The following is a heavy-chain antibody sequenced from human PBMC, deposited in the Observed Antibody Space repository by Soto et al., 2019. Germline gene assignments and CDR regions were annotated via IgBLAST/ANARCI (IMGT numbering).Heavy chain of an antibody. Sequence: QLQLQESGPGLVKPSETLSLTCTVSGASVTSSTYYWGWIRQPPGKGLEWIGSIYYSGSTYYNPSLRSRVTISVDTSKNQVSLKLTSVTAADTARYYRANDYGDYKSYYGMDVWGQGTTVTVSS. V-gene: IGHV4-39*01. J-gene: IGHJ6*02. CDR3: ANDYGDYKSYYGMDV. D-gene: IGHD4-17*01. CDR1: GASVTSSTYY. CDR2: IYYSGST.